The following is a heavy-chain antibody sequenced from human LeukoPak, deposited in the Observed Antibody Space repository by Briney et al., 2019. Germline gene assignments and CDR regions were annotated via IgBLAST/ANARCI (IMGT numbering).Heavy chain of an antibody. D-gene: IGHD3-10*01. J-gene: IGHJ4*02. CDR3: AKDPVPSYYGSGSADY. CDR1: GFTFSDYY. CDR2: ISSSGSKI. V-gene: IGHV3-11*01. Sequence: GGSLRLSCAASGFTFSDYYMSWIRQTPGKGLEWVSYISSSGSKIYYADSVKGRFTISRDNAKNSLYLQMNNLTAEDTAIYYCAKDPVPSYYGSGSADYWGQGTLVTVSS.